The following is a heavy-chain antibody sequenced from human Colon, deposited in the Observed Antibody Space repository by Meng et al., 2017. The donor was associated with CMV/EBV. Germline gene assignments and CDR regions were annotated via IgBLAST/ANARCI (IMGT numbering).Heavy chain of an antibody. D-gene: IGHD2-2*01. Sequence: GESLKISCAASGFTFSNYAMSWVRQAPGKGLEWVSSISSSSSYIYYADSVKGRFTISRDNAKNSLYLQMNSLRAEDTAVYYCAGRAIVVVPGYYYYYGMDVWGQGTTVTVSS. CDR3: AGRAIVVVPGYYYYYGMDV. CDR1: GFTFSNYA. CDR2: ISSSSSYI. J-gene: IGHJ6*02. V-gene: IGHV3-21*01.